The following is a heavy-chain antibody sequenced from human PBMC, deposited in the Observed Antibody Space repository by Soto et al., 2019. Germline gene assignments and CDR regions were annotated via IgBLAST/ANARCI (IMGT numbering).Heavy chain of an antibody. V-gene: IGHV4-38-2*02. D-gene: IGHD3-3*01. Sequence: SGTLSLTCPVFGYSITTGYHWGFIRQPPGKVLECIGTIYETGKTYYNPSLKSRVTMSVDTSKNQFSLKLTSVTAADTAVYYCARESYVTLFGVALRGMDYWGQGTLVTVSS. CDR2: IYETGKT. CDR3: ARESYVTLFGVALRGMDY. J-gene: IGHJ4*02. CDR1: GYSITTGYH.